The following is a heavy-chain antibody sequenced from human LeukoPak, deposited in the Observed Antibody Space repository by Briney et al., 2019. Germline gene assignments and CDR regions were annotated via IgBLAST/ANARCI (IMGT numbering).Heavy chain of an antibody. D-gene: IGHD3-10*01. V-gene: IGHV3-30*18. Sequence: GGSLRLSCAASGFTFSSYGMHWVRQAPGKGLEWVAVISYDGSNKYYADSVRGRFTISRDNSKNTLYLQMNSLRAEDTAVYYCAKGPVLLWFGDPNGGAFDIWGQGTMVTVSS. CDR2: ISYDGSNK. CDR3: AKGPVLLWFGDPNGGAFDI. CDR1: GFTFSSYG. J-gene: IGHJ3*02.